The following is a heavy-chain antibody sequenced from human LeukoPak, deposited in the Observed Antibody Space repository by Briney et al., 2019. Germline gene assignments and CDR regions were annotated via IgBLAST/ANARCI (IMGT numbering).Heavy chain of an antibody. CDR1: GGSITSSSHY. Sequence: KPSETLSLTCTVSGGSITSSSHYWGWIRQPPGRGLEWIGSIHYTGGTYYNPSLNSRVTISVDTSKNQFSLKLSSVTAADTAVYYCARLPSVYWGQGTLVTVSS. CDR3: ARLPSVY. CDR2: IHYTGGT. J-gene: IGHJ4*02. V-gene: IGHV4-39*01.